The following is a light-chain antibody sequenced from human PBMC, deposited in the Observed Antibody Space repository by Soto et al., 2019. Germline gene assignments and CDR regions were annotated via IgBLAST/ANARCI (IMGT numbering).Light chain of an antibody. J-gene: IGKJ2*01. V-gene: IGKV1-39*01. CDR3: QQTFSPPYT. CDR1: QSISNS. CDR2: VAS. Sequence: DIQMTQSLSSLSASLGDTVTITGRASQSISNSLSWYQQKPGKAPKFLIYVASTLQRGVPSRFSGSGSGTDFTLTISSLQPEDVATYYCQQTFSPPYTFGQGTKLEIK.